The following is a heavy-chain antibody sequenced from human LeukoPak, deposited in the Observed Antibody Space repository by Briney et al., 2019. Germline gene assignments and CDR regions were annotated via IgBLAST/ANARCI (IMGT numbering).Heavy chain of an antibody. V-gene: IGHV4-39*01. CDR3: ARQGVAGGWFDP. Sequence: SETLSLTCTVSGGSISSSSYYWGWIRQPPGMGLEWIGSIYYSGSTNYNPSLKSRVTISVDTSQNQFSLKLNSVTAADTAVYYCARQGVAGGWFDPWGQGTLVTVSS. CDR2: IYYSGST. J-gene: IGHJ5*02. CDR1: GGSISSSSYY. D-gene: IGHD6-19*01.